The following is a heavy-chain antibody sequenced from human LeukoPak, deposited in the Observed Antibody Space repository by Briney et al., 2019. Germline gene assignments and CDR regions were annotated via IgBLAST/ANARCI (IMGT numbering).Heavy chain of an antibody. J-gene: IGHJ4*02. D-gene: IGHD6-13*01. V-gene: IGHV4-59*08. CDR3: ARHGRYSRTLDY. Sequence: SETLSLTCTVSGGSISSYYWSWIRQPPGKGLVWIGYIHYSGSTNYNPSLKSRVTISVDTSKNQFSLKLSSVTAADTAVYYCARHGRYSRTLDYWGQGTLVTVSS. CDR2: IHYSGST. CDR1: GGSISSYY.